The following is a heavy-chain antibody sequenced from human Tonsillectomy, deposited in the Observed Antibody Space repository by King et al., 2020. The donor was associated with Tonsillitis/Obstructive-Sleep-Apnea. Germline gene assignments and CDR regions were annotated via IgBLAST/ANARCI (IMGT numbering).Heavy chain of an antibody. CDR1: GYTFTGYY. D-gene: IGHD5-24*01. CDR3: ARDRMTTTIWFDP. CDR2: INPNSGGT. V-gene: IGHV1-2*02. J-gene: IGHJ5*02. Sequence: VQLVQSGAEVKKPGASVKVSCKASGYTFTGYYMHWVRQAPGQGLEWMGWINPNSGGTNYAQKFQGRVTMTRGTSISTAYMELSRLRSDDTAVYYCARDRMTTTIWFDPWGQGTLVTVSS.